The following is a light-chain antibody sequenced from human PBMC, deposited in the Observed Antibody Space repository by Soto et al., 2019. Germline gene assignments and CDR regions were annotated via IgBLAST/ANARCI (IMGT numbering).Light chain of an antibody. CDR1: QSISRS. CDR2: KAS. Sequence: DIQMTQSPSTLSASVGDRVTITCRASQSISRSLAWYQHQPGKAPTLLIYKASTLEGRVPSRFSGSGSGTEFTLTISGLQPDDFATYFCQQYGSDSLTFGGGTKVEIK. J-gene: IGKJ4*01. CDR3: QQYGSDSLT. V-gene: IGKV1-5*03.